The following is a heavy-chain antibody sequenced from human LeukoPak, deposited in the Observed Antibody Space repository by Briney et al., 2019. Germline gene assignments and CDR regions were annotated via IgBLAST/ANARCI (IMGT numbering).Heavy chain of an antibody. Sequence: SQTLSLTCAVSGGSISSGGYSWSWIRQPPGKGLEWIGYIYHSGSTYYNPSLKCRVTISVDRSKNQFSLKLSSVTAADTAVYYCARGVFDDSSGYYPFDYWGQGTLVTVSS. CDR1: GGSISSGGYS. J-gene: IGHJ4*02. CDR2: IYHSGST. CDR3: ARGVFDDSSGYYPFDY. V-gene: IGHV4-30-2*01. D-gene: IGHD3-22*01.